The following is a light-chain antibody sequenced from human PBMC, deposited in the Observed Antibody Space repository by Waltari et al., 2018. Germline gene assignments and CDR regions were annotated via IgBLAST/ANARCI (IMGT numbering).Light chain of an antibody. Sequence: QLVLTQSPSASASLAASITLTCTLSSGHYSNVIAWLQQLPEKGPRYLMKVNSDGSHSRGNEIPDRFSGSSSGAERYLTISSLQSEDEADYYCQTGGHGTWVFGGGTKLTVL. V-gene: IGLV4-69*01. CDR1: SGHYSNV. CDR3: QTGGHGTWV. CDR2: VNSDGSH. J-gene: IGLJ3*02.